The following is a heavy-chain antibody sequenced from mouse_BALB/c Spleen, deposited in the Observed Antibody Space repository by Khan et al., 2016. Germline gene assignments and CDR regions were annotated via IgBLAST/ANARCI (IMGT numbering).Heavy chain of an antibody. Sequence: VQLQESGAELMKPGASVKISCKATGYTFSSYWLEWVKQRPGHGLEWIGDILPGSGSINFKERFKDKATFTADTSSNTAYLHLSSLTSGDSAVYYCARGNDWGQGTSRTVSS. CDR3: ARGND. CDR1: GYTFSSYW. V-gene: IGHV1-9*01. CDR2: ILPGSGSI. J-gene: IGHJ2*02.